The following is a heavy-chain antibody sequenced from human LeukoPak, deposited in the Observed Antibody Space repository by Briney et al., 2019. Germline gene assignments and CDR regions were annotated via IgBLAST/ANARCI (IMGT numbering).Heavy chain of an antibody. D-gene: IGHD5-12*01. CDR3: ARGRIPVATYL. CDR2: IKQDGSEK. CDR1: GFTFSSYW. J-gene: IGHJ5*02. V-gene: IGHV3-7*01. Sequence: GGSLRLSCAASGFTFSSYWMSWVRQAPGKGLEWVANIKQDGSEKYYVDSVKGRFTISRDNAKNSLYLQINSLRAEDTAVYYCARGRIPVATYLWGQGTLVTVSS.